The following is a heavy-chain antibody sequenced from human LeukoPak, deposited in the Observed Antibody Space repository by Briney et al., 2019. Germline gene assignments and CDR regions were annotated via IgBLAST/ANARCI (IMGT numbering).Heavy chain of an antibody. CDR3: AAHGVRPRGGGEFDY. D-gene: IGHD3-16*01. J-gene: IGHJ4*02. CDR2: IYSDGST. CDR1: GFTVSNNY. V-gene: IGHV3-53*05. Sequence: GGSLRLSCAASGFTVSNNYMSWVRQAPGKGLEWVSVIYSDGSTYFADSVKGRFTISRDNSKNTLYLQMNSLRAEDTAVYYCAAHGVRPRGGGEFDYWGQGTLVTVSS.